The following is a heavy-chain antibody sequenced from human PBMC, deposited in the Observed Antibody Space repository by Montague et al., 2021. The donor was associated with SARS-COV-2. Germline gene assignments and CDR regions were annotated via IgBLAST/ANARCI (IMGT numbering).Heavy chain of an antibody. J-gene: IGHJ2*01. CDR1: GFAFNNFA. CDR2: IFGSGAGT. Sequence: SLRLSCAASGFAFNNFAMTWVRQPPGKGLEWVSSIFGSGAGTYYADSVQGRFTISRDNSRNTLYLQMNGLRAEDTAKYYCAKQTGAGAIVYWYFDLWGRGTVVSVSS. CDR3: AKQTGAGAIVYWYFDL. V-gene: IGHV3-23*01. D-gene: IGHD6-25*01.